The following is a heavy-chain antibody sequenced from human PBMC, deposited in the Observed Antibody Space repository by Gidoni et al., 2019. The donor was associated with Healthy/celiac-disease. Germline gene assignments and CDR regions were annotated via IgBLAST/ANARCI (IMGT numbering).Heavy chain of an antibody. D-gene: IGHD4-17*01. Sequence: QITLKESGPTLVKPTQTLTLTCTFSGFSLSTSGVGVGWIRQPPGKALEWLALIYWDDDKRYSPSLKSRLTITKDTSKNQVVLTMTNMDPVDTATYYCAHSNDYGDYVEFGYFQHWGQGTLVTVSS. CDR3: AHSNDYGDYVEFGYFQH. V-gene: IGHV2-5*02. J-gene: IGHJ1*01. CDR1: GFSLSTSGVG. CDR2: IYWDDDK.